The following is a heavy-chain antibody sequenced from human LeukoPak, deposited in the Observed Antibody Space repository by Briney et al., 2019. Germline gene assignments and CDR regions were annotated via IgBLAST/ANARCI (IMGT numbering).Heavy chain of an antibody. Sequence: GGSLRLSCAASVLSFGHNWMTWVRRCPGGGREWVAYMNAEGREVQPMDSVKGRFTICRDNAKNLLSLQMNNLKVEDTAIYFCSSLGRGRYCSDTTCSDFYFLDVWGTGTTVFVSS. CDR3: SSLGRGRYCSDTTCSDFYFLDV. V-gene: IGHV3-7*01. J-gene: IGHJ6*03. CDR2: MNAEGREV. D-gene: IGHD2-2*01. CDR1: VLSFGHNW.